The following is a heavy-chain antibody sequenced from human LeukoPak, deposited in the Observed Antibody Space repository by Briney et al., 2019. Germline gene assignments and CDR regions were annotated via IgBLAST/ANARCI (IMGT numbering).Heavy chain of an antibody. CDR3: ARHGRWLQVLDY. Sequence: SETLSLTCTVSGVSISSSTYYWGWIRQPPGKGLEWIGSIYYSGSTYYNPSLKSRVTISVDTSKNQFSLKLSSVTAADTAVYYRARHGRWLQVLDYWGQGTLVTVSP. CDR2: IYYSGST. J-gene: IGHJ4*02. CDR1: GVSISSSTYY. V-gene: IGHV4-39*01. D-gene: IGHD5-24*01.